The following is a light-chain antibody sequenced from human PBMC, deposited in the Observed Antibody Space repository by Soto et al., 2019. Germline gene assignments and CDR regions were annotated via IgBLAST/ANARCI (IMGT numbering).Light chain of an antibody. CDR2: SNN. CDR3: ATWDDTLNGVV. V-gene: IGLV1-44*01. CDR1: NSNIGSNT. J-gene: IGLJ2*01. Sequence: QSVLTQPPSASGTPGQRVTISCSGSNSNIGSNTVNWYQQLPGAAPKLLIYSNNQRPSGVPDRFSGSKSGTYASLAISGLQSEDEADYYCATWDDTLNGVVFGGGTKLTVL.